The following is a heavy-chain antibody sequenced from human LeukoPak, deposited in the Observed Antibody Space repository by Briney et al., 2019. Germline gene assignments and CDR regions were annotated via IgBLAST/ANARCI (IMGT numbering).Heavy chain of an antibody. Sequence: GGSLRLSCAASGFTFSSYAMSWVRQAPGKGLEWVSAISGSGGSTYYADSVKGRFTISRDNSKNTLFLQMNSLRAEDTAIYYCAKDSHYYYDSSAYYRLDYWGQGILVTVSS. CDR2: ISGSGGST. CDR1: GFTFSSYA. D-gene: IGHD3-22*01. CDR3: AKDSHYYYDSSAYYRLDY. J-gene: IGHJ4*02. V-gene: IGHV3-23*01.